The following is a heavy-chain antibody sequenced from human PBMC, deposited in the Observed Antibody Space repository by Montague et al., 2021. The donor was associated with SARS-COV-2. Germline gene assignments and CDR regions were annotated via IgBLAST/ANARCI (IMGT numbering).Heavy chain of an antibody. Sequence: SETLSPTCAVYGGSFSGYYWSWIRQPPEKGLEWIGEINQSGRTNNNPSLKSRVIISVDTSKNQFSLKLSSVTAADTAVYYCARRGSSVWGVTVSAELDCWGQGILVIVSS. V-gene: IGHV4-34*01. J-gene: IGHJ4*02. CDR3: ARRGSSVWGVTVSAELDC. CDR2: INQSGRT. CDR1: GGSFSGYY. D-gene: IGHD3-10*01.